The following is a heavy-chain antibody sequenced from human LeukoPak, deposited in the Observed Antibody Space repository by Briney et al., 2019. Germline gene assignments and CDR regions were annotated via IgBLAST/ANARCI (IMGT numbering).Heavy chain of an antibody. Sequence: GESLKISCKGSGYTFNTYWIGLVRQMPGKGLEWMGIIYPGDSDTRYSPSFQGQVTISADRSISTAYLQWGSLKASDTAMYYCAREGRSSSPMDYWGQGTLVTVSS. D-gene: IGHD6-6*01. CDR3: AREGRSSSPMDY. CDR2: IYPGDSDT. V-gene: IGHV5-51*01. CDR1: GYTFNTYW. J-gene: IGHJ4*02.